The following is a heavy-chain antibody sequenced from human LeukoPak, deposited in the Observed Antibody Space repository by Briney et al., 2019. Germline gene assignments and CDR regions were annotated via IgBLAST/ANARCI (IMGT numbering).Heavy chain of an antibody. Sequence: SLRXXXXXSGXXXSSYAXSWVRQAPGKGLEWVSAISGSGGSTYYADSVKGRFTISRDNSKNTLYLQMNSLRAEDTAVYYCTLSRYFDYWGQGTLVTVSS. V-gene: IGHV3-23*01. CDR2: ISGSGGST. CDR1: GXXXSSYA. CDR3: TLSRYFDY. D-gene: IGHD2/OR15-2a*01. J-gene: IGHJ4*02.